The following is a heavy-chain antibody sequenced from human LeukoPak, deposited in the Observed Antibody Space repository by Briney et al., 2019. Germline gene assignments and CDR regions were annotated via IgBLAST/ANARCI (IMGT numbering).Heavy chain of an antibody. CDR3: AKLGSYYYGSGSHFDY. J-gene: IGHJ4*02. V-gene: IGHV3-23*01. CDR2: ISGSGGST. D-gene: IGHD3-10*01. Sequence: PGGSLRLSCAASGFTFSSYAMSWVRQAPGKGLEWVSTISGSGGSTYYADSVKGRFTISRDNSKNTPYLQMNSLRAEDTAVYYCAKLGSYYYGSGSHFDYWGQGTLVTVSS. CDR1: GFTFSSYA.